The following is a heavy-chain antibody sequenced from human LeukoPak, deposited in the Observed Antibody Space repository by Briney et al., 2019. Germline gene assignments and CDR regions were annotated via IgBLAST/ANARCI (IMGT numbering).Heavy chain of an antibody. CDR3: ARRRDGYNPPDY. V-gene: IGHV1-8*01. CDR1: GYTFTSYD. J-gene: IGHJ4*02. Sequence: ASVKVSCKASGYTFTSYDINWVRQATGQGLEWMGWMNPSSGNTGYAQKFQGRVTMTRNTSISTAYMELSSLRSEDTAVYYCARRRDGYNPPDYWGQGTLVTVSS. D-gene: IGHD5-24*01. CDR2: MNPSSGNT.